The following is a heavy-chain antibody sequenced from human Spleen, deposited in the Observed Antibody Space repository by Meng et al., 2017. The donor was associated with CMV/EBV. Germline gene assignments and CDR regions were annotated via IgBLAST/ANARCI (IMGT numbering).Heavy chain of an antibody. CDR2: SRNKVNSYTT. V-gene: IGHV3-72*01. CDR3: ARLSTSGAGKYFDY. CDR1: GFTFSDHY. Sequence: SGFTFSDHYMDWVRQAPGKGLEWVGRSRNKVNSYTTEYAASAKGRFTISRDDSKTSLYLQMNSLKTEDTAVYYCARLSTSGAGKYFDYWGQGTLVTVSS. D-gene: IGHD1-1*01. J-gene: IGHJ4*02.